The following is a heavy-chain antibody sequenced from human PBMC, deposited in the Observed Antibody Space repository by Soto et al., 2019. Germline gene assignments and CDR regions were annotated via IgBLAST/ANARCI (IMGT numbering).Heavy chain of an antibody. J-gene: IGHJ4*02. Sequence: PSETLSLTCTVSGGSISSYYWSWIRQPPGKGLEWIGYIYYSGSTNYNPSLKSRVTISVDTSKNQFSLKLSSVTAADTAVYYCACAMYSSGWYYFDDWGQGTLVTVAS. V-gene: IGHV4-59*01. D-gene: IGHD6-19*01. CDR3: ACAMYSSGWYYFDD. CDR1: GGSISSYY. CDR2: IYYSGST.